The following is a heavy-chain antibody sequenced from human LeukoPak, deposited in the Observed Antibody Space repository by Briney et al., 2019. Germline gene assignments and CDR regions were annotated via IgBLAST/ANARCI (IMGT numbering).Heavy chain of an antibody. J-gene: IGHJ4*02. Sequence: SETLSLTCAIYGGSFSSYYWSWFRQPPGKGLEWIGEINHSGGTNYNPSLKSRVTISEDTSKNHLSLKLTSVTAADTAVYYCARSLRNLYYFDYWGQGTLVTVSS. D-gene: IGHD4-17*01. V-gene: IGHV4-34*01. CDR2: INHSGGT. CDR1: GGSFSSYY. CDR3: ARSLRNLYYFDY.